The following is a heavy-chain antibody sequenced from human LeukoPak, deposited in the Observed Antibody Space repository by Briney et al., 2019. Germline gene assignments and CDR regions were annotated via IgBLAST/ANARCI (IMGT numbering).Heavy chain of an antibody. CDR2: IIPIFGTA. V-gene: IGHV1-69*06. Sequence: SVKVSCKASGGTFSSYAISWVRQAPGQGLEWMGGIIPIFGTANYAQKFQGRVTITADKSTSTAYMELSSLRSEDTAVYYCAGPRLSDSSGYFSYWGQGTLVTVSS. D-gene: IGHD3-22*01. J-gene: IGHJ4*02. CDR3: AGPRLSDSSGYFSY. CDR1: GGTFSSYA.